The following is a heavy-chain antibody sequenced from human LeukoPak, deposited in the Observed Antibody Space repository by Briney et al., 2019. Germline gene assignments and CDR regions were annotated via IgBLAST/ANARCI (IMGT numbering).Heavy chain of an antibody. CDR1: GDSVSSNSAA. D-gene: IGHD6-19*01. J-gene: IGHJ6*02. V-gene: IGHV6-1*01. CDR2: TYYRSKWYN. Sequence: SQTLSLTCAISGDSVSSNSAASHCIRQSPSRGLEWLGRTYYRSKWYNEYVVSVNSRITINPDTSKNQFSLQMNSVTPEDTAVYYCARAVADTNYYGMDVWGQGTTVTVSS. CDR3: ARAVADTNYYGMDV.